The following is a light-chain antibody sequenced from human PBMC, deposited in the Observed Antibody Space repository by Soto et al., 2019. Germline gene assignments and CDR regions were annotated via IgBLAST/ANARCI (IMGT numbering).Light chain of an antibody. V-gene: IGKV2-28*01. CDR2: LGS. Sequence: DIVMTQSPLSLPVTPGEPASISCRSSQSLLHSNGYNYLDWYLQKPGQSPQLLIYLGSSQASGVPDRFSGSGSGTDFTLKSSRVEAEDVGVYYCMQALQTTWTFGQGTKVDIK. CDR1: QSLLHSNGYNY. J-gene: IGKJ1*01. CDR3: MQALQTTWT.